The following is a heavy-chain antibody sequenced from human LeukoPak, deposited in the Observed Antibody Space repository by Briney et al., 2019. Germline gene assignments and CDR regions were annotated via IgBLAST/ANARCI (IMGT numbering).Heavy chain of an antibody. Sequence: PGGSLRLSCAASGFTLSSYWMHWVRQAPGKGLVWVSRSDGSSTSYADSVKGRFTISRDNAKNTLYLQMNSLRAEDTAVYYCATPRGSGSYLAFDYWGQGTLVTVSS. V-gene: IGHV3-74*01. CDR2: SDGSST. D-gene: IGHD1-26*01. J-gene: IGHJ4*02. CDR3: ATPRGSGSYLAFDY. CDR1: GFTLSSYW.